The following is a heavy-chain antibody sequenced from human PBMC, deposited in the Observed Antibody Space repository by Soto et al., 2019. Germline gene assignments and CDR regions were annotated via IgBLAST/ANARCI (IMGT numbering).Heavy chain of an antibody. CDR1: GFTFSSYG. CDR3: AKDQIMIRLGELSFDY. V-gene: IGHV3-30*18. CDR2: ISYDGSNK. D-gene: IGHD3-16*02. J-gene: IGHJ4*02. Sequence: GGSLRLSCAASGFTFSSYGMHWVRQAPGKGLEWVAVISYDGSNKYYADSVKGRFTISRDNSKNTLYLQMNSLRAEDTAVYYCAKDQIMIRLGELSFDYWGQGTLVTVSS.